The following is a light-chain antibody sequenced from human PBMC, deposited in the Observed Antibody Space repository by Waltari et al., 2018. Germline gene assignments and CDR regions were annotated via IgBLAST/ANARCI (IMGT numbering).Light chain of an antibody. CDR2: EVN. CDR3: SSYTTNTRV. CDR1: SSALVTYNL. Sequence: QSALTQPASVSGSPGQSITISCTGTSSALVTYNLFSWYQQYPGKAPKLMIYEVNSRPSGVSNRFSGSKSGNTASLTISGLQAEDEADYYCSSYTTNTRVFGGGTKLTVL. J-gene: IGLJ3*02. V-gene: IGLV2-14*01.